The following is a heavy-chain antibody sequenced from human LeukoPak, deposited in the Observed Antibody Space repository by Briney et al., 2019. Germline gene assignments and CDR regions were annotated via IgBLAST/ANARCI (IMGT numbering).Heavy chain of an antibody. CDR1: GYTFTGYY. Sequence: GASVKVSCKASGYTFTGYYMHWVRQAPGQGLEWMGWINPNSGGTNYAQKFQGRVTMTRDTSISTAYLQWSSLKTSDTAMYYCARANTRITIFGVVIRLTKTKNYYFDYWGQGTLVTVSS. J-gene: IGHJ4*02. D-gene: IGHD3-3*01. V-gene: IGHV1-2*02. CDR3: ARANTRITIFGVVIRLTKTKNYYFDY. CDR2: INPNSGGT.